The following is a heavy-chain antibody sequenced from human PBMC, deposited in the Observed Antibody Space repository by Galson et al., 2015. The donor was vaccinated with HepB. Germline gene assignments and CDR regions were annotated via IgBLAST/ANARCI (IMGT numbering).Heavy chain of an antibody. CDR3: AKDGGYYYDSSDAFDI. CDR2: ISWNSGSI. CDR1: GFTFDDYA. Sequence: SLRLSCAASGFTFDDYAMHWVRHAPGKGLEWVSGISWNSGSIGYADSVKGRFTISRDNAKNSLYLQMNSLRAEDTALYYCAKDGGYYYDSSDAFDIWGQGTMVTVSS. D-gene: IGHD3-22*01. V-gene: IGHV3-9*01. J-gene: IGHJ3*02.